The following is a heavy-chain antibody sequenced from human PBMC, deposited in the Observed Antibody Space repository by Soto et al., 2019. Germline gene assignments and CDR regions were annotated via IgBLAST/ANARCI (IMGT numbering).Heavy chain of an antibody. CDR3: ARDAARSSWTWFDY. J-gene: IGHJ5*01. CDR2: INHSGST. V-gene: IGHV4-34*01. CDR1: GGSFSGYY. D-gene: IGHD6-13*01. Sequence: SETLSLTCAVYGGSFSGYYWSWIRQPPGKGLEWIGEINHSGSTNYNPSLKSRVTMSVDSSKNQFSMKLGSVTAADTAVYYCARDAARSSWTWFDYWGQGSLVTVSS.